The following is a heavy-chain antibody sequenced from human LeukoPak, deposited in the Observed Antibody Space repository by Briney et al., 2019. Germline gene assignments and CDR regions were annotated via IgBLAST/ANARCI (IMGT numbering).Heavy chain of an antibody. D-gene: IGHD5-24*01. CDR1: GFTFSSYG. CDR2: ISGSGGST. V-gene: IGHV3-23*01. CDR3: ARARRARDGVFDY. J-gene: IGHJ4*02. Sequence: GGSLRLSCAASGFTFSSYGMSWVRQAPGKGLEWVSAISGSGGSTYYADSVKGRFTISRDNSKNTLYLQMNSLRAEDTAVYYCARARRARDGVFDYWGQGTLVTVSS.